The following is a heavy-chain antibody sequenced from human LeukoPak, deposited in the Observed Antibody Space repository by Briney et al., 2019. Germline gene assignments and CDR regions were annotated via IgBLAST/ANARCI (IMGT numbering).Heavy chain of an antibody. CDR3: ARENYDILTGYGPPDY. CDR1: GFTFSSYG. J-gene: IGHJ4*02. CDR2: ISYDGSNK. Sequence: LSGGSLRLSCAASGFTFSSYGMHWVRQAPGKGLEWVAVISYDGSNKYYADSVKGRFTISRDNAKNSLYLQMNSLRAEDTAVYYCARENYDILTGYGPPDYWGQGTLVTVSS. V-gene: IGHV3-30*03. D-gene: IGHD3-9*01.